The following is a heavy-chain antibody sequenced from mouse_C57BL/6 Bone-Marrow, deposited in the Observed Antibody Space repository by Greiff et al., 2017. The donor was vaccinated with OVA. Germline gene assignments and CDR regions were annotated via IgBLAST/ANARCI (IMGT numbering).Heavy chain of an antibody. Sequence: EVQLQQSGTVLARPGASVKMSCKTSGYTFTSYWMHWVKQRPGQGLEWIGAIYPGNSDTSYNQKFKGKAKLTAVTSASTAYMELSSLTNEDSAVYYCTRKQLRLRPDYFDYWGQGTTLTVSS. CDR1: GYTFTSYW. CDR3: TRKQLRLRPDYFDY. J-gene: IGHJ2*01. CDR2: IYPGNSDT. D-gene: IGHD3-2*02. V-gene: IGHV1-5*01.